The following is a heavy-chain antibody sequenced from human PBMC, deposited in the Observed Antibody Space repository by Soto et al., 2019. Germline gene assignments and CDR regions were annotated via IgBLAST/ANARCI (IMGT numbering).Heavy chain of an antibody. CDR2: IYYSGST. CDR1: GGSISSDSYY. J-gene: IGHJ4*02. CDR3: ARRQDGYLDY. Sequence: SETLSLTCTVSGGSISSDSYYWGWIRQSPEKGLEWIASIYYSGSTYYNPTLKSRVTISVDTSKNQFSLKLSSVTAADTAVYYCARRQDGYLDYWGQGTQVTVSS. V-gene: IGHV4-39*01.